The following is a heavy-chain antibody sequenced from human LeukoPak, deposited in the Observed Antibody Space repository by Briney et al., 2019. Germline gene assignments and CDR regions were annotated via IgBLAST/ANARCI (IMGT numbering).Heavy chain of an antibody. CDR2: IYYSGST. CDR3: ARDYYDSSGYPHFDY. D-gene: IGHD3-22*01. CDR1: GGSISSGGYC. Sequence: SETLSLTCTVSGGSISSGGYCWSWIRQHPGKGLEWIGYIYYSGSTYYNPSLKSRVTISVDTSKNQFSLKLSSVTAADTAVYYCARDYYDSSGYPHFDYWGQGTLVTVSS. V-gene: IGHV4-31*03. J-gene: IGHJ4*02.